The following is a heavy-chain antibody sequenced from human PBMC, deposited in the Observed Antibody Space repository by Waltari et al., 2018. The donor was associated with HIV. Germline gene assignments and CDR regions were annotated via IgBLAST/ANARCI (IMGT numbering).Heavy chain of an antibody. J-gene: IGHJ4*02. CDR2: FDPKNGKP. CDR1: GYPLSDLS. CDR3: VALYDESPLYSGF. Sequence: QVQLIQSTSEVKRPGASVTVSCTVSGYPLSDLSMQWVRQGREHRLEWMGGFDPKNGKPVFSQRFWGRVSLAEDTLKDTAHLELNRLTSDDTAVYYCVALYDESPLYSGFWGQGTLVTVS. V-gene: IGHV1-24*01. D-gene: IGHD3-16*01.